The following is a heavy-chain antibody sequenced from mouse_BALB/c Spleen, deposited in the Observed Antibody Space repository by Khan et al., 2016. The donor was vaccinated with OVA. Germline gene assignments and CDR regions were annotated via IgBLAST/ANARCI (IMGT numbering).Heavy chain of an antibody. D-gene: IGHD2-10*01. J-gene: IGHJ4*01. V-gene: IGHV2-6-7*01. Sequence: QMQLEESGPGLVAPSQSLSITCTASGFSLTGYGVNWVRQPPGKGLEWLGMIWGDGSTDYNSALKSRLSISKYKSKTQVFLKMNSLQTDDTARYYCARAYYGNYREAMDYWGQGTSVTVSS. CDR2: IWGDGST. CDR1: GFSLTGYG. CDR3: ARAYYGNYREAMDY.